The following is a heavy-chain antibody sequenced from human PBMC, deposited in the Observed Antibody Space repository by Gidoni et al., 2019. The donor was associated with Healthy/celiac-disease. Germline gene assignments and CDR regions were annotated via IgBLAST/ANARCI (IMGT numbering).Heavy chain of an antibody. CDR2: INHSGGT. Sequence: QVQLQQWGAGLLKPSETLSLTCAVYGGSFSGYYWCWLRQPPGKGLEWIGEINHSGGTNYNPSLKSRVTISVDTSKNQFSLKLSSVTAADTAVYYCARGQRLNYWGQGTLVTVSS. J-gene: IGHJ4*02. CDR3: ARGQRLNY. V-gene: IGHV4-34*01. CDR1: GGSFSGYY. D-gene: IGHD5-12*01.